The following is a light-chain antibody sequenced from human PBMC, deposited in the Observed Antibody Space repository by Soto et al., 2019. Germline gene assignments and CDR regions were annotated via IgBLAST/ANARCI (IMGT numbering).Light chain of an antibody. CDR3: QQYNHWLLT. V-gene: IGKV3-15*01. CDR1: QSVRSN. J-gene: IGKJ1*01. Sequence: PPLTLSVAYRERATLSCRASQSVRSNLAWYQQKPGQAPSLLIYGAFTRATGIPARFSGSGSGTEFTLTISSLQSEDFALYYCQQYNHWLLTFGQGTKVDIK. CDR2: GAF.